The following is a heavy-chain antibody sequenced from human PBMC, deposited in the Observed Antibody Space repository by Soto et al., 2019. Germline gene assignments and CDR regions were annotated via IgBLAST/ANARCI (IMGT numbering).Heavy chain of an antibody. Sequence: GGSLRLSCAASGFTFSSYGMHWVRQAPGKGLEWVAVIWYDGSNKYYADSVKGRFTISRDNSKNTLYLQMNSLRAEDTAVYYCASRDCSGGSCSPFDYWGQGTLVTVSS. D-gene: IGHD2-15*01. CDR2: IWYDGSNK. V-gene: IGHV3-33*01. J-gene: IGHJ4*02. CDR1: GFTFSSYG. CDR3: ASRDCSGGSCSPFDY.